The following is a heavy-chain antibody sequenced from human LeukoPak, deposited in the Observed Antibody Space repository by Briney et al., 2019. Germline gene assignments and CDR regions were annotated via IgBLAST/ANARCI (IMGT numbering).Heavy chain of an antibody. D-gene: IGHD2-21*02. V-gene: IGHV3-48*03. J-gene: IGHJ3*02. Sequence: GGSLRLSCAASGFTFSSYGLRWVRQAPGKGLDWVSCISSSGNAIYYADSVKDRFTISRDNAKNSLYLQMNSLSGEDTAVYYCAASGVVTGSPHGFDIWGQGTMVTVSS. CDR3: AASGVVTGSPHGFDI. CDR2: ISSSGNAI. CDR1: GFTFSSYG.